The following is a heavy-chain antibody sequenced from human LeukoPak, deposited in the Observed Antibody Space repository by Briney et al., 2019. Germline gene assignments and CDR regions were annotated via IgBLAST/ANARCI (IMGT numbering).Heavy chain of an antibody. Sequence: MAGGSLGLSCAASGFTFSTYNMNWVRQAPGKGLEWVSSISSDSSYIYYADSVKGRFTFSRDNAKNSLYLQMNSLRAEDTALYYCARGLPYNDAFDIWGQGTMVTVSS. D-gene: IGHD4-11*01. V-gene: IGHV3-21*01. J-gene: IGHJ3*02. CDR1: GFTFSTYN. CDR3: ARGLPYNDAFDI. CDR2: ISSDSSYI.